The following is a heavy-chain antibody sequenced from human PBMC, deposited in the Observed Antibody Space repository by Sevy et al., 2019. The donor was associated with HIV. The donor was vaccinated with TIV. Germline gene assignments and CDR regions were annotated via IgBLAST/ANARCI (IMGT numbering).Heavy chain of an antibody. Sequence: GGSLRLSCAASGFTFSSYAMHWVRQAPGKGLEWVAVISYDGNNKYQADSVKERFTISRDNSKNTLYLQMNSLKAEDTAVYYWARDGSSGGLFLKDYYYFGMDVWGQGTTVTVSS. CDR3: ARDGSSGGLFLKDYYYFGMDV. V-gene: IGHV3-30*04. CDR1: GFTFSSYA. CDR2: ISYDGNNK. D-gene: IGHD3-16*01. J-gene: IGHJ6*02.